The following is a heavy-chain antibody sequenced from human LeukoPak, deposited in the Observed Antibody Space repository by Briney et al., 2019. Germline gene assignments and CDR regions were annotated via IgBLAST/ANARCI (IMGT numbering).Heavy chain of an antibody. V-gene: IGHV4-4*08. CDR1: GGSLSDNN. J-gene: IGHJ4*02. D-gene: IGHD3-3*01. CDR3: GATILRRGPLDY. Sequence: SETLSLTCTVSGGSLSDNNWNWIRQPPGDGLEWIGYIYSGGGTYYNPSLKSRATISVDTSKNQFSLRLNSVTAADTAVYYWGATILRRGPLDYWGQGTLVTVSS. CDR2: IYSGGGT.